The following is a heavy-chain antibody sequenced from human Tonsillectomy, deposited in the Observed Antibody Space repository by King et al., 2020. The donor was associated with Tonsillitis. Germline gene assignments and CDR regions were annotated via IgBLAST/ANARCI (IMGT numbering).Heavy chain of an antibody. D-gene: IGHD1-20*01. CDR1: GGTFSSYA. V-gene: IGHV1-69*01. Sequence: VQLVESGAEVKKPGSSVKVSCKASGGTFSSYAISWVRQAPGQGLEWMGGIIPILGTANYAQKFQGRVTITADESTSTAYMELSSLRSEDTAVYYCARGRNWNDRKYYFDYWGQGTLVTVSS. CDR2: IIPILGTA. J-gene: IGHJ4*02. CDR3: ARGRNWNDRKYYFDY.